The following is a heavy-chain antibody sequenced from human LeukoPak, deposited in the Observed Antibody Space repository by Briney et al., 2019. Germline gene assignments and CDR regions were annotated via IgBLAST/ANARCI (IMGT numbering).Heavy chain of an antibody. Sequence: SETLSLTCTVSGGSISSSTYYWGWVRQPPGKGLEWIGSIYYTGHTYYNPSLKSRVAISVDTSKNQFSLKLSSVPAADTAVYYCARQVDIVTTRGGDFDYWGQGTLVTVSS. CDR1: GGSISSSTYY. CDR3: ARQVDIVTTRGGDFDY. V-gene: IGHV4-39*01. D-gene: IGHD5-12*01. CDR2: IYYTGHT. J-gene: IGHJ4*02.